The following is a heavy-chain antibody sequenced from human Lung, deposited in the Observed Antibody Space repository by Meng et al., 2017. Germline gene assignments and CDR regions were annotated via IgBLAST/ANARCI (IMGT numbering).Heavy chain of an antibody. Sequence: GSGEGLPNPSGSRSRTLDVSCGSIGSSNCWSWVRQPPGKGLEWSGEIYHSGCTNYNPSLKSRVTISVDKSKNQFSLKLSSATASDTAVYYCARRGLWLDPQNFDYWGQGTLVTVSS. D-gene: IGHD6-19*01. J-gene: IGHJ4*02. CDR3: ARRGLWLDPQNFDY. CDR1: CGSIGSSNC. CDR2: IYHSGCT. V-gene: IGHV4-4*02.